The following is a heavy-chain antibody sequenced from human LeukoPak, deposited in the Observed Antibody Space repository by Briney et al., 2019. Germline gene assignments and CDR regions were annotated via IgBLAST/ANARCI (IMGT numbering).Heavy chain of an antibody. Sequence: GESLKISCKASGYSFSSYWIGWVRQMPGKGLEWMGIIYPGDSDTRYSPSFQGQVTISADKSTSTAYLQWSGLKASDSAIYYCARLGIAAAATGGALYWGQGTLVTVSS. CDR2: IYPGDSDT. J-gene: IGHJ4*02. CDR1: GYSFSSYW. CDR3: ARLGIAAAATGGALY. D-gene: IGHD6-13*01. V-gene: IGHV5-51*01.